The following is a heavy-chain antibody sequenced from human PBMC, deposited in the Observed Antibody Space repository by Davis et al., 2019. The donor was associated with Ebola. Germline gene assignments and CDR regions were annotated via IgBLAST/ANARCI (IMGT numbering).Heavy chain of an antibody. J-gene: IGHJ6*02. CDR1: GYTFTSYG. CDR3: ARGPYPYSSSWGYYYYYGMDV. D-gene: IGHD6-6*01. V-gene: IGHV1-8*02. Sequence: ASVQVSCKASGYTFTSYGISWVRQATGQGLEWMGWMNPNSGNTGYAQKFQGRVTMTRNTSISTAYMELSSLRSEDTAVYYCARGPYPYSSSWGYYYYYGMDVWGQGTTVTVSS. CDR2: MNPNSGNT.